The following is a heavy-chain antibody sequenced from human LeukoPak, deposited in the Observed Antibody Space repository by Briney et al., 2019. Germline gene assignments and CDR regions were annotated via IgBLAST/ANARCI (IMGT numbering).Heavy chain of an antibody. Sequence: TGGSLRLSCAASGCTFSSCGKHWVCKAPRPGLDREAVMWYDGSNKNYADSVKSRFTISGDNSMYGLCLQVTSLRADDTAVYYCARDLYSSSWYRPSAGNYGMDVWGQGPTVTVSS. V-gene: IGHV3-33*01. J-gene: IGHJ6*02. CDR1: GCTFSSCG. CDR3: ARDLYSSSWYRPSAGNYGMDV. D-gene: IGHD6-13*01. CDR2: MWYDGSNK.